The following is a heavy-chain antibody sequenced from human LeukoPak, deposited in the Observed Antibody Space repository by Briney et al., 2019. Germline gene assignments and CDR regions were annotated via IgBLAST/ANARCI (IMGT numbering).Heavy chain of an antibody. J-gene: IGHJ4*02. CDR1: GFTFSNYG. CDR3: AKDEIGDIDY. CDR2: IRYDGSNK. D-gene: IGHD3-22*01. Sequence: GGSLRLSCAPSGFTFSNYGMHWVRQAPGKGLEWVAFIRYDGSNKYYADSVKGRFTISRDNSKNTLYLQMNSLRAEDTAVYYCAKDEIGDIDYWGQGTLVTVSS. V-gene: IGHV3-30*02.